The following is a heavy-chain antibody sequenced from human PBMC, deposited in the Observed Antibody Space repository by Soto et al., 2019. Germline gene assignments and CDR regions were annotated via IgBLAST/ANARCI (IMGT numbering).Heavy chain of an antibody. CDR2: IYYSGST. CDR3: ETYSYLLDTSGYHDV. D-gene: IGHD3-22*01. CDR1: GGSISSSSYY. J-gene: IGHJ4*02. Sequence: SATLSLTCTVSGGSISSSSYYWGRIRQPPGKGLEWIGSIYYSGSTYYNPSLKSRVTISVDTSKNQFSLKLSSVTAADTALYYCETYSYLLDTSGYHDVGGQGRQVTVSS. V-gene: IGHV4-39*01.